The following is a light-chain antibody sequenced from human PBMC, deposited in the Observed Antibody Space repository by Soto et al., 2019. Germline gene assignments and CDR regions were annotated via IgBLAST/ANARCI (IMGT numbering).Light chain of an antibody. V-gene: IGKV3-20*01. CDR3: QQYGSSGT. CDR2: GAS. CDR1: QSVSNNY. J-gene: IGKJ1*01. Sequence: EIVLTQSPGTLSLSPGERPTLSCRASQSVSNNYLAWYQQKPGXAPXXLIYGASNRATGIPDRFSGSGSGTDFTLTISRLDPEDFAVDDCQQYGSSGTFGQGTKVDIK.